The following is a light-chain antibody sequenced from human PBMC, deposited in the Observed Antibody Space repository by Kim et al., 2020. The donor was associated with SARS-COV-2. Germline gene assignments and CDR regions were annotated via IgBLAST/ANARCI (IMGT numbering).Light chain of an antibody. V-gene: IGKV1-39*01. CDR1: QSIANF. CDR2: VAS. CDR3: QQSYRPPRT. J-gene: IGKJ4*01. Sequence: DIQMTQSPSFLSASVGDIVNITCRASQSIANFLNWYRQKPGKAPKFLIYVASSLQSGVPSRFSGSGSGTDFTLTIASLQPEDFATYYCQQSYRPPRTFGGGTKVEI.